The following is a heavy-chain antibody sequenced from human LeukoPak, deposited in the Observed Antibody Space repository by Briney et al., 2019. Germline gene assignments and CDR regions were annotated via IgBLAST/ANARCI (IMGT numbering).Heavy chain of an antibody. J-gene: IGHJ4*02. CDR1: GFTFSSYA. D-gene: IGHD6-13*01. V-gene: IGHV3-23*01. CDR3: AKEGSSSWYKRLDY. Sequence: SGGSLRLSCAASGFTFSSYAMSWVRQALGKGLEWVSAISGSGGSTYYADSVKGRFTISRDNSKNTLYLQMNSLRAEDTAVYYCAKEGSSSWYKRLDYWGQGTLVTVSS. CDR2: ISGSGGST.